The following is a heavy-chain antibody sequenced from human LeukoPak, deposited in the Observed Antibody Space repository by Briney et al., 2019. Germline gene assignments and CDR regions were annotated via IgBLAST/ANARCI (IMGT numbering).Heavy chain of an antibody. CDR1: GYTFTGYY. D-gene: IGHD2-2*01. Sequence: ASVKVSCKASGYTFTGYYMHWVRQAPGQGLEWMGWINPNSGGTNYAQKFQGRVTMTRDTSISTAYMELSSLRSEDTAVYYCARGRDCSSTSCYFYYYYYGMDVWGQGTTVTVSS. J-gene: IGHJ6*02. V-gene: IGHV1-2*02. CDR3: ARGRDCSSTSCYFYYYYYGMDV. CDR2: INPNSGGT.